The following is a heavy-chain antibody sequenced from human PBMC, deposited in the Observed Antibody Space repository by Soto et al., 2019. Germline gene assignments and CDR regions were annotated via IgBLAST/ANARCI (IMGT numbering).Heavy chain of an antibody. V-gene: IGHV3-23*01. D-gene: IGHD3-22*01. J-gene: IGHJ4*02. CDR3: AKDFSGYYYDSSGYYGFDY. CDR1: EFAVRGDG. CDR2: IGTGGST. Sequence: GWCVRLCFAEGEFAVRGDGRIWVRKATGKGLEWVSAIGTGGSTYYPDSVKGRFTISRDNAKNTLYLQMNSLRAEDTAVYYCAKDFSGYYYDSSGYYGFDYWGQGTLVTVSS.